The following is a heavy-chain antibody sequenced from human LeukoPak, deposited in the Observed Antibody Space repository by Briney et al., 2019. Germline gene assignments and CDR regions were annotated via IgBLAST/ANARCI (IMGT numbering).Heavy chain of an antibody. J-gene: IGHJ4*02. V-gene: IGHV3-23*01. Sequence: GGSLRLSCAASGFTFSSYAMSWVRQAPGKGLEWVSTIGGGGESTYYADSVEGRFTISRDNSKNTMYLQMNSQRAEDTAVYYCAKVLSGSQDYWGQGTLVTVFS. CDR2: IGGGGEST. CDR1: GFTFSSYA. CDR3: AKVLSGSQDY. D-gene: IGHD1-26*01.